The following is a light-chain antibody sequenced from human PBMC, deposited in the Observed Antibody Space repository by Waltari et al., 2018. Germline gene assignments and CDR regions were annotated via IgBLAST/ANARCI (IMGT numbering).Light chain of an antibody. CDR3: QQRSNWPPST. Sequence: EIVLTQSPATLSLSPGERATLSCRASQSVSSHLAWYQQKPGQAPRTLIYDASNRATGIPARFSGSGSGTDFTLTISSLEPEDFAVYYCQQRSNWPPSTFGQGTRLEIK. J-gene: IGKJ5*01. V-gene: IGKV3-11*01. CDR2: DAS. CDR1: QSVSSH.